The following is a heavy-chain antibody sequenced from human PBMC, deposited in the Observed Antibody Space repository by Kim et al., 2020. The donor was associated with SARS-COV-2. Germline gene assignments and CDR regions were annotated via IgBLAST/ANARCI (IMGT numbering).Heavy chain of an antibody. Sequence: GESLKISCKGSGYIFTSYWIGWVRQMPGKGLEWMGIIYPGDSDTRYSPSFEGQVTFSADKSISTAYLQWSSLKASDTAIYYCTRHGDLATDPVDPWGQGTLLTISS. V-gene: IGHV5-51*01. CDR1: GYIFTSYW. CDR3: TRHGDLATDPVDP. J-gene: IGHJ5*02. D-gene: IGHD6-13*01. CDR2: IYPGDSDT.